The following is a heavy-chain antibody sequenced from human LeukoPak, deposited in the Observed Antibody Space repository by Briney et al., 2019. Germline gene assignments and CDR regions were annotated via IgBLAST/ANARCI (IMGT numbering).Heavy chain of an antibody. V-gene: IGHV3-23*01. J-gene: IGHJ4*02. CDR2: IHGSGDRT. D-gene: IGHD4-17*01. CDR3: AKDQGNDYGDQLHF. Sequence: GGSLRLSCAASGFSFITFAMTWVRQAPGKGLEWVSAIHGSGDRTYYADSVKGRFTISRDNSKNRVYLQMNSLRAEDTAVYYCAKDQGNDYGDQLHFWGQGTLVTVSS. CDR1: GFSFITFA.